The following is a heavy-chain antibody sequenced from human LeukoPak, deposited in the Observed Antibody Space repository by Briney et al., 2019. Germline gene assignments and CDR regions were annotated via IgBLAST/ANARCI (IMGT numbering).Heavy chain of an antibody. CDR1: GFTFSSYA. V-gene: IGHV3-30*04. Sequence: PGGSLRLSCAASGFTFSSYAMHWFRQAPGKGLEWVAAISYDGSNKYSADSVKGRFTISRDNSKNTLYLQLNSLRAEDTAVYYCAKERSGWYVHWGQGTLVTVSS. J-gene: IGHJ5*02. D-gene: IGHD6-19*01. CDR2: ISYDGSNK. CDR3: AKERSGWYVH.